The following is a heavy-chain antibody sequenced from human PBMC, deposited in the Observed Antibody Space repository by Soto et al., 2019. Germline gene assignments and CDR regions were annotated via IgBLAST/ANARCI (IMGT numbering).Heavy chain of an antibody. D-gene: IGHD1-26*01. CDR1: GGSISSGGYS. CDR2: IYHSGST. Sequence: QLQLQESGSGLVKPSQTLSLTCAVSGGSISSGGYSWSWIRQPPGKGLEWIGYIYHSGSTYYNPSLQSRVTISVDMSKNQFSLKLSSVTAADAAVYYCARDRGRGAFDIWGQGTMVTVSS. V-gene: IGHV4-30-2*01. J-gene: IGHJ3*02. CDR3: ARDRGRGAFDI.